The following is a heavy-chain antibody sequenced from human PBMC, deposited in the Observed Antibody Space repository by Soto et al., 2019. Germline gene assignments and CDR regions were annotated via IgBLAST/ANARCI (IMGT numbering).Heavy chain of an antibody. CDR3: ERGTYYYDSSGYYYPRLFDY. CDR2: IGTAGDT. CDR1: GFTFSSYD. V-gene: IGHV3-13*01. D-gene: IGHD3-22*01. J-gene: IGHJ4*02. Sequence: GGSLRLSCAASGFTFSSYDMHWVRQATGKGLEWVSAIGTAGDTYYPGSVKGRFTISRENAKNSLYLQMNSLRAEDTAVYYCERGTYYYDSSGYYYPRLFDYWGQGTLVTVSS.